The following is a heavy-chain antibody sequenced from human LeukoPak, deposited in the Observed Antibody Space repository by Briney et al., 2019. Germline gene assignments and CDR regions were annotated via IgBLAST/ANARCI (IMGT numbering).Heavy chain of an antibody. Sequence: GGSLRLSCAASGFTFSSYAMHWVRQAPGKGLEWVSGVGFDGTRYYADSVKGRFTVSRDTATNTLYLQMSSLRAEDTAIFYCAKTQGYYDYWGQGTLVTVSS. CDR1: GFTFSSYA. V-gene: IGHV3-23*01. D-gene: IGHD3-22*01. CDR2: VGFDGTR. J-gene: IGHJ4*02. CDR3: AKTQGYYDY.